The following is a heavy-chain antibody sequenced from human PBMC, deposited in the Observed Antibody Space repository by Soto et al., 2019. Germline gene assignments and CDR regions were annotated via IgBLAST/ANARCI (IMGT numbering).Heavy chain of an antibody. CDR1: GFTFSSYA. J-gene: IGHJ6*03. D-gene: IGHD2-15*01. Sequence: GGSLRLSCAASGFTFSSYAMSWVRQAPGKGLEWVSAISGSGGSTYYADSVKGRFTISRDNSKNTLYLQMNSLRAEDTAVYYCAKDPGYCSGGSCPLSLYYYYYMDVWGKGTTVTVSS. CDR3: AKDPGYCSGGSCPLSLYYYYYMDV. CDR2: ISGSGGST. V-gene: IGHV3-23*01.